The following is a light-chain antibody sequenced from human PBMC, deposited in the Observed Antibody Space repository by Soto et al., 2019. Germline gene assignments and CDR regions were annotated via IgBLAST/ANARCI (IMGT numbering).Light chain of an antibody. Sequence: SYELTQPPSMSVAPGQTARVTCGGYNIGSKSVHWYQQRPGQAPVLVVYDDRDRPSGIPERFSGSNSGNTATLTISRVEAEDEADYYCQGWDSSTDHYVFGTGSKLTVL. J-gene: IGLJ1*01. V-gene: IGLV3-21*02. CDR2: DDR. CDR1: NIGSKS. CDR3: QGWDSSTDHYV.